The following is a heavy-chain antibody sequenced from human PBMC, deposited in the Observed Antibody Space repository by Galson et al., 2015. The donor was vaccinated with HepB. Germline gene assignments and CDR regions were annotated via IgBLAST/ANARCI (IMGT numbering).Heavy chain of an antibody. V-gene: IGHV1-18*01. CDR2: ISAYNGNT. J-gene: IGHJ1*01. D-gene: IGHD3-22*01. CDR1: GYTFTSYG. Sequence: SVKVSCKASGYTFTSYGISWVRQAPGQGLEWMGWISAYNGNTNYEQKLQGRVTMTIDTSTSTAYMELRSLRSDDTAVYYCARSYYYEGREFQHWGQGTLVTVSS. CDR3: ARSYYYEGREFQH.